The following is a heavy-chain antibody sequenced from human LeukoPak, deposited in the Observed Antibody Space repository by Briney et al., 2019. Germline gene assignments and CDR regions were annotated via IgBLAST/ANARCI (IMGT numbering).Heavy chain of an antibody. J-gene: IGHJ4*02. CDR3: ARGSCSTTNCPSFDY. CDR1: GFTFSAYS. D-gene: IGHD2-2*01. V-gene: IGHV3-21*01. CDR2: ISSSSTYI. Sequence: GGSLRLSCAASGFTFSAYSMNWVRQAPGKGLEWVSSISSSSTYIYYADLVKGRFTISRDSAKNSLYLQVGSLRAEDTAVYYCARGSCSTTNCPSFDYWGQGTLVTVSS.